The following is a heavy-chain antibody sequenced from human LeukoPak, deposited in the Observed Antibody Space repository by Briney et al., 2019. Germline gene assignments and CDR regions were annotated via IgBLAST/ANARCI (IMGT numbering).Heavy chain of an antibody. CDR3: ARSGDYYGSGSYYGGFDP. Sequence: GGSLRLSCAASGFTVSSNYMSWVRQAPGKGLEWVSVIYSGGSTYYADSVKGRFTISRDNSKNTLYLQMNSLRAEDTAVYYCARSGDYYGSGSYYGGFDPWGQGTLVTVSS. V-gene: IGHV3-66*01. D-gene: IGHD3-10*01. J-gene: IGHJ5*02. CDR2: IYSGGST. CDR1: GFTVSSNY.